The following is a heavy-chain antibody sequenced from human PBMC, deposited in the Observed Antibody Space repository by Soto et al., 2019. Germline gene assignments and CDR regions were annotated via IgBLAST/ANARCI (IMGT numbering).Heavy chain of an antibody. J-gene: IGHJ4*02. D-gene: IGHD3-16*01. CDR3: ATGRVDFIWGTPAPYLDF. V-gene: IGHV4-59*01. CDR2: IYNSATT. CDR1: GDSIRTYY. Sequence: SETLSLTCTVSGDSIRTYYWTWIRQPPGKGLEWIGYIYNSATTKYNPSLKSRVTISVDTSKNQFSLKLSSVTTADTAVYYCATGRVDFIWGTPAPYLDFLGQGALVTVSS.